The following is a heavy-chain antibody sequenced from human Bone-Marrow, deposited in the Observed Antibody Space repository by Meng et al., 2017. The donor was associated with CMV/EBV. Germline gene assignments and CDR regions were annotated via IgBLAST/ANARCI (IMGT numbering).Heavy chain of an antibody. D-gene: IGHD3-22*01. CDR2: IWHDGNNK. V-gene: IGHV3-33*01. Sequence: FSRYGMHWVRRAPGKGLEWAAVIWHDGNNKFYADSVKGRFTISRDNSKKMLYLQMDSLRAEDTAVYYCARDHYDSSGYSPGWYFDLWGRGTLVTVSS. CDR3: ARDHYDSSGYSPGWYFDL. CDR1: FSRYG. J-gene: IGHJ2*01.